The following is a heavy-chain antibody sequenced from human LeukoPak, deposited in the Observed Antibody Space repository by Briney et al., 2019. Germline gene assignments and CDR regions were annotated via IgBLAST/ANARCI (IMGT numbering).Heavy chain of an antibody. D-gene: IGHD3-22*01. J-gene: IGHJ4*02. Sequence: PGGSLRLSCAASGFTVSSNYMSWVRQAPGKGLEWVSVIYSGGSTYYADSVKGRFTISRDNSKNTLYLQMNSLRAEDTAVYYCARDNYYYDSSGYYSGYFDYWGQGTLVTVSS. CDR3: ARDNYYYDSSGYYSGYFDY. V-gene: IGHV3-53*01. CDR2: IYSGGST. CDR1: GFTVSSNY.